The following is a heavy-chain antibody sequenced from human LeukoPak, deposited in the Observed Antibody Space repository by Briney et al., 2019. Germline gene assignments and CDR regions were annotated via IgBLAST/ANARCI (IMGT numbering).Heavy chain of an antibody. Sequence: GGSLRLSWAASGFTFSSYAMSWVRQAAGKGLEWVSAISGSGGSTYYADSVKGRFTISRDNTENSLYLQLNSLRAEDTAVYYCARDILMVYYDSSGYFYWYFDLWGRGTLVTVSS. CDR2: ISGSGGST. V-gene: IGHV3-23*01. D-gene: IGHD3-22*01. CDR1: GFTFSSYA. CDR3: ARDILMVYYDSSGYFYWYFDL. J-gene: IGHJ2*01.